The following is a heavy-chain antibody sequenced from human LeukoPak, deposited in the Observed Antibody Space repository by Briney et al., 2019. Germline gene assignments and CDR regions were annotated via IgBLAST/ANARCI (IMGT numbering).Heavy chain of an antibody. D-gene: IGHD3-22*01. CDR3: ARGGSYYYDSSGYYWFDY. V-gene: IGHV3-7*01. CDR2: IKQDGSEK. CDR1: GFTFSSYW. J-gene: IGHJ4*02. Sequence: GGSLRLSCAASGFTFSSYWMSWVRQAPGKGLEWVASIKQDGSEKYYVDSVKGRFTISRDNAKNSLYLQMNSLRAEDTAVYYCARGGSYYYDSSGYYWFDYWGQGTLVTVSS.